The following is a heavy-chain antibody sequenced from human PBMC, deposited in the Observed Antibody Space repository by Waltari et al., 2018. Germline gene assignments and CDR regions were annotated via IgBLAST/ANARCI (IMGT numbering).Heavy chain of an antibody. CDR3: ARAGIHDAFDI. J-gene: IGHJ3*02. V-gene: IGHV4-39*01. CDR1: GGSISSSSYY. D-gene: IGHD6-13*01. Sequence: QLQLQESGPGLVKPSETLSLTCTVSGGSISSSSYYWGWIRQPPGKGLEWIGSIYYSGSTSYNPSLKSRVTISVDTSKNQFSLKLSSVTAADTAVYYCARAGIHDAFDIWGQGTMVTVSS. CDR2: IYYSGST.